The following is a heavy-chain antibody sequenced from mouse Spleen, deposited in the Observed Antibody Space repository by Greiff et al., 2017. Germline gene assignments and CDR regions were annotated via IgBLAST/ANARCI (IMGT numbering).Heavy chain of an antibody. CDR2: IDPETGGT. J-gene: IGHJ3*01. D-gene: IGHD2-12*01. Sequence: VQGVESGAELVRPGASVTLSCKASGYTFTDYEMHWVKQTPVHGLEWIGAIDPETGGTAYNQKFKGKAILTADKSSSTAYMELRSLTSEDSAVYYCTRGRRWFAYWGQGTLVTVSA. CDR1: GYTFTDYE. V-gene: IGHV1-15*01. CDR3: TRGRRWFAY.